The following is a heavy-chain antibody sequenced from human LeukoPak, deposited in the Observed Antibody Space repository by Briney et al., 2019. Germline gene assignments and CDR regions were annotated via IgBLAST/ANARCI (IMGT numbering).Heavy chain of an antibody. CDR3: AGSVLTVNFDY. Sequence: PSETLSLTCAVSGASINNYYWSWIRQPPGKALEWIGYIYYSGTTNYNPSLQSRVTISKDTSKNQFSLQLTSVTAADTAVYFCAGSVLTVNFDYWGQGILVTVSS. D-gene: IGHD3-9*01. CDR2: IYYSGTT. V-gene: IGHV4-59*01. CDR1: GASINNYY. J-gene: IGHJ4*02.